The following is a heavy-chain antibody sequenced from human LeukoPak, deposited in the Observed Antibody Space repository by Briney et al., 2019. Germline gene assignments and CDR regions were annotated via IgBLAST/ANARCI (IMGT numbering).Heavy chain of an antibody. CDR1: GFTFSSYW. CDR2: ISYDGSNK. J-gene: IGHJ4*02. V-gene: IGHV3-30*03. D-gene: IGHD1-14*01. Sequence: PGGSLRLSCAASGFTFSSYWMSWVRQAPGKGLEWVAVISYDGSNKYYADSVKGRFTISRDNSKNTLYLQMNSLRAEDTAVYYCASLRKPFDYWGQGTLVTVSS. CDR3: ASLRKPFDY.